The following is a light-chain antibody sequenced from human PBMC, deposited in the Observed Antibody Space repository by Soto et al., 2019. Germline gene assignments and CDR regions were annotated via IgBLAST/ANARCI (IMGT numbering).Light chain of an antibody. CDR3: QQYGSSPLVT. V-gene: IGKV3-20*01. CDR1: QSVSSSY. CDR2: GAS. Sequence: EIVLTQSPGTLSLSPGERATLSCRASQSVSSSYLAWYQQKPGQAPRLLIYGASSRATGIPDRVSGSGSGTGFTLTISRLEPEDFAVYYCQQYGSSPLVTFGQGTRLEIK. J-gene: IGKJ5*01.